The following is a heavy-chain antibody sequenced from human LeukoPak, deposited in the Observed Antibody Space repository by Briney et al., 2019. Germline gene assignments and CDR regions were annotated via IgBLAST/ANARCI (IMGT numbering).Heavy chain of an antibody. Sequence: RPRGSLRLSCAASGFTFSSYEMNWVRQAPGKGLEWVSYISSSGSTIYYADSVKGRFTISRDNAKNSLYLQMNSLRAEDTAVYYCAELGITMIGGVWGKGTRSPSPQ. CDR2: ISSSGSTI. CDR3: AELGITMIGGV. D-gene: IGHD3-10*02. CDR1: GFTFSSYE. J-gene: IGHJ6*04. V-gene: IGHV3-48*03.